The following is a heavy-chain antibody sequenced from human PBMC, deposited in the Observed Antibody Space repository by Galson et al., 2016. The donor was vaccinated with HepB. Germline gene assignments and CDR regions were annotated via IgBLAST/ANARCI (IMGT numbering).Heavy chain of an antibody. Sequence: QSGAEVKKPGESLRISCKGSGYRFTSYWITWVRQMPGKGLEWMGRIDPTDSDTKYSPSLQGHVTVSIDKSISTVFLQWSSLEASDTAIYYCTRLFGDPTLDHYYMDVWGKGTTVTVSS. CDR3: TRLFGDPTLDHYYMDV. D-gene: IGHD3-3*01. J-gene: IGHJ6*03. CDR2: IDPTDSDT. V-gene: IGHV5-10-1*01. CDR1: GYRFTSYW.